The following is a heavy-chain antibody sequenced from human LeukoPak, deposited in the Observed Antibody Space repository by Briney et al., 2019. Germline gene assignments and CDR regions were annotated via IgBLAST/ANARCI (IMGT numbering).Heavy chain of an antibody. Sequence: GASVKFSCKASGYAFTSYGTSWVRKPPGQGFKWLGWTSGYNGNTNYAQKFQGRVTVTTDTSTSTAYMELRSLRSDDTAVYFCARGYYFGSGSDYTHYFDYWGQGTLVTVSS. J-gene: IGHJ4*02. CDR3: ARGYYFGSGSDYTHYFDY. CDR2: TSGYNGNT. CDR1: GYAFTSYG. V-gene: IGHV1-18*01. D-gene: IGHD3-10*01.